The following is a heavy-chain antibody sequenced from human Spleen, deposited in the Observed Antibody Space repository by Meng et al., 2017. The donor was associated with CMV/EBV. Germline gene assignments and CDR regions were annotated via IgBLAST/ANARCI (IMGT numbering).Heavy chain of an antibody. Sequence: SVKVSCKASGGTFSSYAISWVRQAPGQGLEWMGGIIPIFGTANYAQKFQGRVTITTDESTSTAYMELSSLRSEDTAVYYCAREKKESSAAFDIWGQGTRVTVSS. D-gene: IGHD6-6*01. J-gene: IGHJ3*02. V-gene: IGHV1-69*05. CDR2: IIPIFGTA. CDR3: AREKKESSAAFDI. CDR1: GGTFSSYA.